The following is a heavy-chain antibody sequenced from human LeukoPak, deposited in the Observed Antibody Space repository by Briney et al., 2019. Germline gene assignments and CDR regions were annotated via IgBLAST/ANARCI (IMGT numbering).Heavy chain of an antibody. J-gene: IGHJ4*02. CDR2: IIPIFGTA. CDR3: ARHMGLYYYGSGALGFDY. D-gene: IGHD3-10*01. Sequence: SVKVSCKASGGTFSSYAISWLRQAPEQGLEWMGGIIPIFGTANYAQKFQGRVTITTDESTSTAYMELSSLRSEDTAVYYCARHMGLYYYGSGALGFDYWGQGTLVTVSS. V-gene: IGHV1-69*05. CDR1: GGTFSSYA.